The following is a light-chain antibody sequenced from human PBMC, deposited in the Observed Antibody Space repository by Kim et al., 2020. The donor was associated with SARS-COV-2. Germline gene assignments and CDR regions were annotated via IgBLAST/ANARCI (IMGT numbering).Light chain of an antibody. Sequence: SASGGDRVTITCRARRGVGTSLAWYQQKPGKVPKLLIYAASNLHSGVPSRFSGSGSGTDFTLTIDTLQPEDFATYYCQKYDSAPQTFGQGTKLEI. J-gene: IGKJ2*01. CDR3: QKYDSAPQT. CDR2: AAS. V-gene: IGKV1-27*01. CDR1: RGVGTS.